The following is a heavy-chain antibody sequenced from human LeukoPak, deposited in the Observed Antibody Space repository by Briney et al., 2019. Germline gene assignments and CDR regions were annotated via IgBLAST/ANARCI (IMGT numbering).Heavy chain of an antibody. CDR3: AKSPFPFAATRYYFDY. D-gene: IGHD2-15*01. CDR2: ISGSGGST. V-gene: IGHV3-23*01. Sequence: ETLSLTCAVYGGSFSGYYWSWIRQAPGKGLEWVSAISGSGGSTYYADSVKGRFTISRDNSKNTLYPQMNSLRAEDAAVYYCAKSPFPFAATRYYFDYWGQGTLVTVSS. J-gene: IGHJ4*02. CDR1: GGSFSGYY.